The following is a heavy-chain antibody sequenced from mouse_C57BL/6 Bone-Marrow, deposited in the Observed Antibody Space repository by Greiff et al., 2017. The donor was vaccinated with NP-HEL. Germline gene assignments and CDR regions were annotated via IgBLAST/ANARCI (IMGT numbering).Heavy chain of an antibody. D-gene: IGHD2-1*01. CDR2: ISSGGDSI. V-gene: IGHV5-9-1*02. CDR3: TRDGNYDYWYFDV. CDR1: GFTSSSYA. J-gene: IGHJ1*03. Sequence: DVKLVESGEGLVKPGGSLKLSCAASGFTSSSYAMSWVRQTPEKRLGWVAYISSGGDSIYYADPVKGRFTFPRDNARNTLYLQMSSLKSEDTAMYYSTRDGNYDYWYFDVWGTGTTVTVSS.